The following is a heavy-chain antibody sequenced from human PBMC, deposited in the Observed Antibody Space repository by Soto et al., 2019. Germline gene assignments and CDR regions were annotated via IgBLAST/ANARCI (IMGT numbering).Heavy chain of an antibody. J-gene: IGHJ6*02. CDR3: ASRFFSSPYLYGMDV. V-gene: IGHV1-18*01. D-gene: IGHD6-6*01. CDR1: GYTFTSYG. CDR2: ISAYNGNT. Sequence: QVQLVQSGAEVKKPGASVKVSCKASGYTFTSYGISWVRQAPGQELDGLGWISAYNGNTNYAQKLQGRVTMTTDTSTSTAYLELRSLRSDDTAVYYCASRFFSSPYLYGMDVWGQGTTVTVFS.